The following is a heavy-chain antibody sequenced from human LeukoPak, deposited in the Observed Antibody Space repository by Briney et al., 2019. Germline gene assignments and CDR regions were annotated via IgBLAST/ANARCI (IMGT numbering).Heavy chain of an antibody. V-gene: IGHV3-21*01. J-gene: IGHJ6*02. CDR3: ARDESLGDPPVYGMDV. Sequence: GGSLRLSCAASGFTFSSYSMNWVRQAPGKGLEWVSSTSSSSSYIYYADSVKGRFTISRDNAKNSLYLQMNSLRAEDTAVYYCARDESLGDPPVYGMDVWGQGTTVTVSS. D-gene: IGHD4-17*01. CDR2: TSSSSSYI. CDR1: GFTFSSYS.